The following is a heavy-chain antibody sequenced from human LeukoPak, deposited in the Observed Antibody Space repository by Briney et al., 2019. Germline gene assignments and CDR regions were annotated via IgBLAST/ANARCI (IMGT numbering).Heavy chain of an antibody. D-gene: IGHD6-25*01. CDR3: GAATAYYYYYGMDV. J-gene: IGHJ6*02. CDR2: IYYSGST. Sequence: SETLSLTCTVSGGSISSYYWSWIRQPPGKGLEWIGYIYYSGSTNYNSSLKSRVTISVDTSKNQFSLKLSSVTAADTAVYYCGAATAYYYYYGMDVWGQGTTVTVSS. V-gene: IGHV4-59*01. CDR1: GGSISSYY.